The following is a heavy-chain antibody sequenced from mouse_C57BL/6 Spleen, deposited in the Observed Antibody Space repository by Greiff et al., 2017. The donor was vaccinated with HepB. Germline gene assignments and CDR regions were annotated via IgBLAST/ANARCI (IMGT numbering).Heavy chain of an antibody. J-gene: IGHJ2*01. CDR1: GYTFTDYE. Sequence: QVQLQQSGAELVRPGASVTLSCKASGYTFTDYEMHWVKQTPVHGLEWIGAIDPETGGTAYNQKFKGKAILTADKSSSTAYMELRSLTSEDSAVYYGTRGGSGNYFDYWGQGTTLTVSS. CDR3: TRGGSGNYFDY. CDR2: IDPETGGT. V-gene: IGHV1-15*01.